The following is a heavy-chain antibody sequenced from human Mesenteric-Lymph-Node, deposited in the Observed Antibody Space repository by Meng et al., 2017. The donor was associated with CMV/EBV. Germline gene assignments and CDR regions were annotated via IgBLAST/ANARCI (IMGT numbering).Heavy chain of an antibody. J-gene: IGHJ6*02. CDR2: LYDSENA. V-gene: IGHV4-38-2*01. CDR1: GYSISSGYF. Sequence: SETLSLTCSVSGYSISSGYFWGWIRQPPGKGLEWIGSLYDSENAYYRPSLMSRVTISVDTSKNQFSLKLSSVTAADTAVYYCAIGSTSSLYYYGMDVWGQGTTVTVSS. D-gene: IGHD2-2*01. CDR3: AIGSTSSLYYYGMDV.